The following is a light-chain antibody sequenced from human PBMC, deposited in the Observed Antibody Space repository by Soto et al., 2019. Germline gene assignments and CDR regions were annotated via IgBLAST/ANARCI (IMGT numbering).Light chain of an antibody. Sequence: AIRMTQSPSSFSASTGDRVTITCRASQGISSYLAWYQQKPGKAPKLLIYAASTLQSGVPSRFSGSGSVTDFTLTISCLQSEDFATYYCQQYYSYPLTFGVGTKVEIK. CDR3: QQYYSYPLT. V-gene: IGKV1-8*01. CDR1: QGISSY. CDR2: AAS. J-gene: IGKJ4*01.